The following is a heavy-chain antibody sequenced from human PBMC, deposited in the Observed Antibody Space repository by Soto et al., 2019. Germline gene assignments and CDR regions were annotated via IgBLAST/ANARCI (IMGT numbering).Heavy chain of an antibody. CDR1: GGSISGTSFY. V-gene: IGHV4-39*01. D-gene: IGHD6-19*01. Sequence: QLQLQESGPGLVKPSETLSLTCAVSGGSISGTSFYWGWIRQPPGKGLEWIGNIYHTGRTYYNPSLKSRVSMCVDTTKNHLSLNLTSVTAADTGVYYCATPTSQFISGLFHSDYWGQGKLVTVSS. J-gene: IGHJ4*02. CDR3: ATPTSQFISGLFHSDY. CDR2: IYHTGRT.